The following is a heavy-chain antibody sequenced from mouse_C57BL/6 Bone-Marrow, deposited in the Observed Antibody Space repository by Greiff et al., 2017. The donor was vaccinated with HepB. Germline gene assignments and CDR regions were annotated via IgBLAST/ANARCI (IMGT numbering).Heavy chain of an antibody. V-gene: IGHV3-6*01. CDR1: GYSITSGYY. D-gene: IGHD1-1*01. Sequence: VQLQQSGPGLVKPSQSLSLTCSVTGYSITSGYYWNWIRQFPGNKLEWMGYISYDGSNNYNPSLKNRISITRDTSKNQFFLKLNSVTTEDTATYYCARDDYGSSHWYFDVWGTGTTVTVSS. CDR2: ISYDGSN. CDR3: ARDDYGSSHWYFDV. J-gene: IGHJ1*03.